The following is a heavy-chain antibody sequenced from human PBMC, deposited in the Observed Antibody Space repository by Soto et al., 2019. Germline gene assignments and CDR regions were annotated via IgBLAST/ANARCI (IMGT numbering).Heavy chain of an antibody. CDR2: IYYSGST. Sequence: QVQLKESGPGLVKPSQTLSLPCTVSGGSISSGGYYWSWIRQHPGKGLEWIGYIYYSGSTYYNPSLKSRLTISLDTSKHQFSLKLRSVTAADTAVYYCATTCSGGICYPGWMGTAFDICGQGTMVTVSS. J-gene: IGHJ3*02. CDR1: GGSISSGGYY. CDR3: ATTCSGGICYPGWMGTAFDI. V-gene: IGHV4-31*03. D-gene: IGHD2-15*01.